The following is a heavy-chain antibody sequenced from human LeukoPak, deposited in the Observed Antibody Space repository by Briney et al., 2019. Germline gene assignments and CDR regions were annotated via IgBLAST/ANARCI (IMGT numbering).Heavy chain of an antibody. D-gene: IGHD6-13*01. CDR1: GYTFTSYG. CDR2: ISAYNGNT. CDR3: ARGSLAHFRQQLVRGNWFDP. V-gene: IGHV1-18*01. Sequence: HRASVKVSCKASGYTFTSYGISWVRQAPGQGLEWMGWISAYNGNTNYAQKLQGRVTVTTDTSTSTAYMELSSLRSEDTAVYYCARGSLAHFRQQLVRGNWFDPWGQGTLVTVSS. J-gene: IGHJ5*02.